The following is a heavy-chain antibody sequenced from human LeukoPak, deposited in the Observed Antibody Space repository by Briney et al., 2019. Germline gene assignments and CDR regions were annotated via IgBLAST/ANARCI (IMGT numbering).Heavy chain of an antibody. CDR1: GGSFSNYY. V-gene: IGHV4-34*01. Sequence: PSETLSLTCAVYGGSFSNYYWSYIRQPPGKGLEWIGEINHSGSTIYNPSLKSRVAISVDTSKNQFSLKLTSVTAADTAIYYCARITVSGHYNWFDPWGQGTLVTVSS. CDR3: ARITVSGHYNWFDP. D-gene: IGHD6-19*01. J-gene: IGHJ5*02. CDR2: INHSGST.